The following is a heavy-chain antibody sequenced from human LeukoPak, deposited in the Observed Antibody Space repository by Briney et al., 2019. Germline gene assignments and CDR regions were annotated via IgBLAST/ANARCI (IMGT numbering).Heavy chain of an antibody. Sequence: ASVKVSCKASGYTFSSYYMHWVRQAPGQGLEWMGIINPSGGSTSYAQKFQGRVTMTRDTSTSTVYMELSSLRSEDTAVYYCARDRYDSSGYLLCFGYWGQGTLVAVSS. CDR3: ARDRYDSSGYLLCFGY. J-gene: IGHJ4*02. V-gene: IGHV1-46*01. CDR2: INPSGGST. CDR1: GYTFSSYY. D-gene: IGHD3-22*01.